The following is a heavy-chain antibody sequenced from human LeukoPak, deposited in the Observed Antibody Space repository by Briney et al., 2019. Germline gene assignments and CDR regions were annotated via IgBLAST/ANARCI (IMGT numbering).Heavy chain of an antibody. D-gene: IGHD6-19*01. V-gene: IGHV4-59*01. CDR1: GGSISSYY. J-gene: IGHJ5*02. CDR3: ARDGSGSGWYNDNWLDP. Sequence: NPSETLSLTCTVSGGSISSYYWSWIRQPPGKGLEWIGYIYYSGSTNYNPSLKSRVTISVDTSKNQFSLKLSSVTAADTAVYYCARDGSGSGWYNDNWLDPWGQGTLVTVSS. CDR2: IYYSGST.